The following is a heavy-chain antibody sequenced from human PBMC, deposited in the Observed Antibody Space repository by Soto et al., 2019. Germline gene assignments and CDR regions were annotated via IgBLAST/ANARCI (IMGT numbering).Heavy chain of an antibody. CDR2: INPSGGST. Sequence: ASVKVSCKASGYTFTIYYMHCVLQSPGQGLEWMGIINPSGGSTSYAQKFQGRVTMTRDTSTSTVYMELSSLRSEDTAVYYCARRQPDYYYYGMDVWGQGTTVTVS. CDR1: GYTFTIYY. J-gene: IGHJ6*02. CDR3: ARRQPDYYYYGMDV. V-gene: IGHV1-46*01.